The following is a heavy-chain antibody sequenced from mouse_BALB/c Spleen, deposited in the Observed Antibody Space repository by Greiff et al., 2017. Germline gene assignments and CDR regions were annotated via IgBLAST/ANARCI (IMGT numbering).Heavy chain of an antibody. CDR3: ARSGRNYGYFDV. CDR2: ISTYYGDA. CDR1: GYTFTDYA. J-gene: IGHJ1*01. V-gene: IGHV1S137*01. Sequence: QVHVKQSGAELVRPGVSVKISCKGSGYTFTDYAMHWVKQSHAKSLEWIGVISTYYGDASYNQKFKGKATMTVDKSSSTAYMELARLTSEDSAIYYCARSGRNYGYFDVWGAGTTVTVSS.